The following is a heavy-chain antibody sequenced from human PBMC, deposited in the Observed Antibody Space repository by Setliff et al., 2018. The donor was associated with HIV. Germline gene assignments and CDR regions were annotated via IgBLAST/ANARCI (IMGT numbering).Heavy chain of an antibody. D-gene: IGHD1-1*01. CDR2: ISYDGSNK. CDR1: GFSFSSFA. CDR3: AKDLVTTTGPDY. J-gene: IGHJ4*02. V-gene: IGHV3-30*04. Sequence: PGGSLRLSCAASGFSFSSFAIHWVRQAPGKGLEWVAVISYDGSNKYYADSVKGRFTISRDNSKNTLYLQMNSLRAEDTAVYYCAKDLVTTTGPDYWGQGTLVTVSS.